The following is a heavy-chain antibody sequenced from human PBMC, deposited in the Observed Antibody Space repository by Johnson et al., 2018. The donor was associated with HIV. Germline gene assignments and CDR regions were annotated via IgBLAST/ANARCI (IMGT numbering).Heavy chain of an antibody. CDR3: ARGLDSGRSWFVAFDI. J-gene: IGHJ3*02. Sequence: QMLLVESGGGLVQPGGSLKLSCAASGFPFSNYAMSWVRQAPGKGLEWVAFIRNDGSKKYYADSVKGRFTISRDNSKNTRYLQMNTLRAEDTAVYYCARGLDSGRSWFVAFDIWGQGTMVTVSS. D-gene: IGHD6-13*01. CDR1: GFPFSNYA. V-gene: IGHV3-30*02. CDR2: IRNDGSKK.